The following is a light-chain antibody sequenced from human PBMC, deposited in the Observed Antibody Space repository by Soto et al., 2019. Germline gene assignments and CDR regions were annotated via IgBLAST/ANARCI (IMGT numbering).Light chain of an antibody. CDR2: DAS. Sequence: DIQMTQSPSTVSASVGDRVTITCRASQSISTRLAWYQWKPGKAPRFLMYDASTLEIGVPSRCSCSVAGTEFALTVRSFHPDDFAAYYCEQYISLYTFGQGTNLEIK. CDR3: EQYISLYT. V-gene: IGKV1-5*01. J-gene: IGKJ2*01. CDR1: QSISTR.